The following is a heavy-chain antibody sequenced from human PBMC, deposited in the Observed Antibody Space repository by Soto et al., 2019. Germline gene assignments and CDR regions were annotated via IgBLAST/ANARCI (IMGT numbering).Heavy chain of an antibody. D-gene: IGHD2-2*02. CDR3: AKDREEGYNFYYGMDV. J-gene: IGHJ6*02. V-gene: IGHV4-4*07. Sequence: VSGASVNTYSWSWIRQPAWRGLEWIGRIYTSASTNYSPSLKGRVTLSVDTSKNQVSLKLTSVTAADTAIYYCAKDREEGYNFYYGMDVWGQGATVTVSS. CDR2: IYTSAST. CDR1: GASVNTYS.